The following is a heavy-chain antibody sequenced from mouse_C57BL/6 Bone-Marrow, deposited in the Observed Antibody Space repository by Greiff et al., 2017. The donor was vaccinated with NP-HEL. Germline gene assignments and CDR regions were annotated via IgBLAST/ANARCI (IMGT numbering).Heavy chain of an antibody. J-gene: IGHJ2*01. D-gene: IGHD1-1*01. Sequence: EVQVVESGGGLVKPGGSLKLSCAASGFTFSDYGMHWVRQAPETGLEWVAYISSGSSTLYYADTVKGRFTISRDNAKNTLFLQMTSLRSEDTAMYYCARTGTVERSFDYWGQGTTLTVSS. CDR2: ISSGSSTL. V-gene: IGHV5-17*01. CDR1: GFTFSDYG. CDR3: ARTGTVERSFDY.